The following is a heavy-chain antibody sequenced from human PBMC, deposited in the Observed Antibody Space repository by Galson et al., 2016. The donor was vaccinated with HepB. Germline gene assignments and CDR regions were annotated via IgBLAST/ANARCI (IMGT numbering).Heavy chain of an antibody. CDR2: IYTSGHT. D-gene: IGHD2-15*01. CDR1: GGSISGFY. CDR3: ARDVGSRSRRDDY. Sequence: ETLSLTCTVSGGSISGFYWSWIRQPAGTGLEWIGRIYTSGHTNYNPSLKSRVTMSVDTSNNQFSLKLRSVTAADTAVYYCARDVGSRSRRDDYWGQGTLVTVSS. V-gene: IGHV4-4*07. J-gene: IGHJ4*02.